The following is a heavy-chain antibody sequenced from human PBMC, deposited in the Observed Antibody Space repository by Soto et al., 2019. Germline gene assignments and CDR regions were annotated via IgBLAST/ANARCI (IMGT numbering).Heavy chain of an antibody. Sequence: GGSLRLSCAASGFTVSSNYMSWVRQAPGKGLEWVSVIYSGGSTYYADSVKGRFTISRDNSKNTLYLQMTSLRAEDTAVYYCWGYSYGRGNYYYYYYMDVWGKGTTVTVSS. CDR2: IYSGGST. CDR3: WGYSYGRGNYYYYYYMDV. J-gene: IGHJ6*03. D-gene: IGHD5-18*01. V-gene: IGHV3-66*01. CDR1: GFTVSSNY.